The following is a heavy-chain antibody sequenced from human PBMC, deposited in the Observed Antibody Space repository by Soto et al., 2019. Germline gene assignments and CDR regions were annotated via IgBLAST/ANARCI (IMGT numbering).Heavy chain of an antibody. CDR2: TYYSGSP. CDR1: GDSISSSKYY. V-gene: IGHV4-39*02. CDR3: ARTLPNRQLFDS. Sequence: SETLSLTCTFSGDSISSSKYYWGWIRQPPGKGLEWIGSTYYSGSPYYNSSLKSRVTISVDTSKNHFSLKLTSMTAADTAVYYFARTLPNRQLFDSWSQGTLVTVSS. J-gene: IGHJ4*02. D-gene: IGHD1-1*01.